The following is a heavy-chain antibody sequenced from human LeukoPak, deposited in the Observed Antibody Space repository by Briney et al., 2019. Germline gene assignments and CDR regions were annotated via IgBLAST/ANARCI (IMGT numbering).Heavy chain of an antibody. CDR1: GGSLTTYY. V-gene: IGHV4-59*01. CDR3: AKSLQGDYYYYGMDV. CDR2: FYYSGGP. Sequence: SETLSLTCTVSGGSLTTYYWSWIRQPPGKGLEWIGYFYYSGGPNYNPSLKCRVTISADTSRNQFSLKLSSVTAADSAVYYCAKSLQGDYYYYGMDVWGQGTTVTVSS. J-gene: IGHJ6*02.